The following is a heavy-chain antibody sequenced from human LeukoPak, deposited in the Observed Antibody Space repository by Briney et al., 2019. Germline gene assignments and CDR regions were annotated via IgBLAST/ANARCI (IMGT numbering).Heavy chain of an antibody. D-gene: IGHD6-13*01. CDR3: AREHSSSWSHFDY. Sequence: GGSLRLSCAASGFTFSNYWMHWVRQAPGKGLVWVSRINSDGSSTYYADSVKGRFTISRDNAKNTLYLQMNSLRAEDRAVYYCAREHSSSWSHFDYWGQGTLVTVSS. CDR2: INSDGSST. J-gene: IGHJ4*02. CDR1: GFTFSNYW. V-gene: IGHV3-74*01.